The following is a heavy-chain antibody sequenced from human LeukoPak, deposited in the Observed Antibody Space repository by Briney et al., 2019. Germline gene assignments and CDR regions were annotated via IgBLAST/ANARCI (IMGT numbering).Heavy chain of an antibody. D-gene: IGHD2-21*02. V-gene: IGHV4-59*01. CDR3: ATVLGGDCYSN. CDR1: GGSISSYY. J-gene: IGHJ4*02. CDR2: IYYSGST. Sequence: PSETLSLTCTVSGGSISSYYWSWIRQPPGKGLEWIGYIYYSGSTNYNPSLKSRVTISVDTSKNQFSLKLSSVTAADTAVYYCATVLGGDCYSNWGQGTLVTVSS.